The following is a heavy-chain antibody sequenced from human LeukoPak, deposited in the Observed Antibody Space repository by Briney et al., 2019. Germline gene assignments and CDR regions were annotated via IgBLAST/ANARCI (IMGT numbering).Heavy chain of an antibody. CDR3: ARGPSGYYYYYYYMVV. Sequence: GGSLRLSCAASGFTFSSYEMNWVRQAPGKGLEWVANIKQDGSEKYYVDSVKGRFTISRDNAKNSLYLQMNSLRAEDTAVYYCARGPSGYYYYYYYMVVWGKGTTVTVSS. CDR2: IKQDGSEK. J-gene: IGHJ6*03. V-gene: IGHV3-7*01. D-gene: IGHD5-12*01. CDR1: GFTFSSYE.